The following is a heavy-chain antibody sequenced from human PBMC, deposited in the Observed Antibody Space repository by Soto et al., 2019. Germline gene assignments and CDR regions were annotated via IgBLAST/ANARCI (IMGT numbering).Heavy chain of an antibody. CDR2: IYISGTT. CDR1: GGPINAHF. D-gene: IGHD2-15*01. Sequence: PSETLSLTXTVSGGPINAHFWSWIRQPAGKGLEWIGHIYISGTTTYNPSLKSRVTLSIDPPKSQLSLKLSSVTAADTAVYYCVRINGGSPDFWGQGTLVTVSS. CDR3: VRINGGSPDF. J-gene: IGHJ4*02. V-gene: IGHV4-4*07.